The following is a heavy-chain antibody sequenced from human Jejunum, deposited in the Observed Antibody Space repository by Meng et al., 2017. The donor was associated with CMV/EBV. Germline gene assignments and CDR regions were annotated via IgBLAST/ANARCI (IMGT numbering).Heavy chain of an antibody. CDR3: ARDGGSGILGAFDF. CDR2: INSDESST. CDR1: GFIFSNDW. Sequence: GFIFSNDWMHWVRQASGKGLVWVSRINSDESSTSNADSVKGRFTISRDNARNTLYLQMNSLRVEDTAVYYCARDGGSGILGAFDFWGQGTLVTVSS. D-gene: IGHD1-26*01. J-gene: IGHJ4*02. V-gene: IGHV3-74*01.